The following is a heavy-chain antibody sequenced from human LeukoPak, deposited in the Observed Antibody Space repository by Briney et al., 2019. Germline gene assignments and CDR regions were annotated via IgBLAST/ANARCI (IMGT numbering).Heavy chain of an antibody. Sequence: SETLSLTCTVSGGSISRGDYYWSWIRQPPGKGLEWIGYIYYSGSTYYNPSLNSRVTLSVDTSRNHFSLKLNSVTAADTAVFYCARVRSGSRYGMDVWGQGTTVTVSS. CDR3: ARVRSGSRYGMDV. J-gene: IGHJ6*02. CDR1: GGSISRGDYY. CDR2: IYYSGST. D-gene: IGHD3-10*01. V-gene: IGHV4-30-4*01.